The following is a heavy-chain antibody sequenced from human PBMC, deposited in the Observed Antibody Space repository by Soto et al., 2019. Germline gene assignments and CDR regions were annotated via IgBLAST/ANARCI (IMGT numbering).Heavy chain of an antibody. J-gene: IGHJ4*02. D-gene: IGHD6-13*01. Sequence: GGSLRLSCAASGFTFDDYAMHWVRQAPGKGLEWVSGISWNSGSIGYADSVKGRFTISRDNAKNSLYLQMSSLRAEDTALYYCAKAFIAAAGSLPDYWGQGTLVTVSS. CDR3: AKAFIAAAGSLPDY. V-gene: IGHV3-9*01. CDR1: GFTFDDYA. CDR2: ISWNSGSI.